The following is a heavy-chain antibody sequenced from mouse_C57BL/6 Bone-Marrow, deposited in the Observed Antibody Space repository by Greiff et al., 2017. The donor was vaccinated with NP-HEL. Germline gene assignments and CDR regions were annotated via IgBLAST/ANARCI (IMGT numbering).Heavy chain of an antibody. D-gene: IGHD2-1*01. CDR1: GFSLTSYG. CDR2: IWSGGST. CDR3: ARKFYYGNYYYAMDY. J-gene: IGHJ4*01. Sequence: VKLVESGPGLVQPSQSLSITCTVSGFSLTSYGVHWVRQSPGKGLEWLGVIWSGGSTDYNAAFISRLSISKDNSKSQVFFKMNSLQADDTAIYYCARKFYYGNYYYAMDYWGQGTSVTVSS. V-gene: IGHV2-2*01.